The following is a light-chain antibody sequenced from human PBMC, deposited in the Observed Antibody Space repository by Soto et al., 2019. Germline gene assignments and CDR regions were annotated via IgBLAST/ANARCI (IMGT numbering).Light chain of an antibody. CDR3: QQNYSSPST. V-gene: IGKV1-39*01. CDR1: QSISSD. CDR2: SAS. J-gene: IGKJ5*01. Sequence: DTQMNQSPSSLSASVGDSIAITCRASQSISSDLNWYQQKPGKAPKLLISSASILQSGVPSRFSGSGSGTDFTLTISNLQPEDVAGYYCQQNYSSPSTFGQGTKLEIK.